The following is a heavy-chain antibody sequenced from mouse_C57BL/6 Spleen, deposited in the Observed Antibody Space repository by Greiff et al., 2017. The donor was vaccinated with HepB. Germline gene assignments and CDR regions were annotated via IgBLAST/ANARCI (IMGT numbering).Heavy chain of an antibody. D-gene: IGHD2-5*01. Sequence: EVKLVESGGDLVKPGGSLKLSCAASGFTFSSYGMSWVRQTPDKRLEWVATISSGGSYTYYPDSVKGRFTISRDNATNTLYLQMSSLKSEDTAMYYCAILSNYYFDYWRQGPTLTVSS. CDR2: ISSGGSYT. CDR1: GFTFSSYG. V-gene: IGHV5-6*01. J-gene: IGHJ2*01. CDR3: AILSNYYFDY.